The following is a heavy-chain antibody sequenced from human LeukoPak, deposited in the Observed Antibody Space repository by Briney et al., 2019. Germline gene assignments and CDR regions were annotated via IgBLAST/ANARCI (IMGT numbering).Heavy chain of an antibody. CDR2: INPSGGST. Sequence: GASVKVSCKASGYTFTSYYMHWVRQAPGQGLEWMGIINPSGGSTSYAQKFQGRVTMTRDTSTSTVYMELSSLRSEDTAVYYCARGGPRTDQYYDFWSGYSRTTYFDYWGQGTLVTVSS. D-gene: IGHD3-3*01. CDR3: ARGGPRTDQYYDFWSGYSRTTYFDY. CDR1: GYTFTSYY. V-gene: IGHV1-46*01. J-gene: IGHJ4*02.